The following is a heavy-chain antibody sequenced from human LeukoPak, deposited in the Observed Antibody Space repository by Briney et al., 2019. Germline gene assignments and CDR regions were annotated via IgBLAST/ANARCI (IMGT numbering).Heavy chain of an antibody. J-gene: IGHJ4*02. CDR3: AKDARRYYYDSKGNLYY. CDR1: GFTFSSYE. D-gene: IGHD3-22*01. CDR2: ISGSANGI. Sequence: GGSLRLSCAVSGFTFSSYEMNWVRQAPGKGLEWASYISGSANGILYADSVKGRFTISRDNAKNTLYLQMNSLRAEDTAVYYCAKDARRYYYDSKGNLYYWGQGTLVTVSS. V-gene: IGHV3-48*03.